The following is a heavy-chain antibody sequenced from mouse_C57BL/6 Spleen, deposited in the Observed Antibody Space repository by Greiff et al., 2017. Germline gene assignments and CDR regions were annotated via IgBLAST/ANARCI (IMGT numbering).Heavy chain of an antibody. Sequence: QVQLKESGPELVKPGASVKISCKASGYAFSSSWMNWVKQRPGKGLEWIGRIYPGDGDTNYNGKFKGKATLTADKSSSTAYMQLSSLTSEDSAVYFCAVYYGSSYAWYFDVWGTGTTGTVSS. J-gene: IGHJ1*03. CDR2: IYPGDGDT. CDR1: GYAFSSSW. V-gene: IGHV1-82*01. CDR3: AVYYGSSYAWYFDV. D-gene: IGHD1-1*01.